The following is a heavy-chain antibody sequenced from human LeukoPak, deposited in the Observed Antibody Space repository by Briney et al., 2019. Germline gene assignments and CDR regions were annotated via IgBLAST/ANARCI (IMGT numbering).Heavy chain of an antibody. CDR1: GFTFGNYS. J-gene: IGHJ3*02. CDR3: ARGGSYLSAFDI. V-gene: IGHV3-21*01. D-gene: IGHD1-26*01. CDR2: ISSSSSYI. Sequence: GGSLRLSCAASGFTFGNYSMNWVRQAPGKGLEWVSSISSSSSYIYYADSVKGRFTISRDNAKNSLYLQMNGLRAEDTAVYYCARGGSYLSAFDIWGQGTMVTVSS.